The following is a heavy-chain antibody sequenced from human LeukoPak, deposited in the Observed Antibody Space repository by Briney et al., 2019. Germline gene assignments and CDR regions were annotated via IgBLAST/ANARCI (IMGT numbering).Heavy chain of an antibody. V-gene: IGHV3-30*04. CDR1: GFTFGSYA. D-gene: IGHD2-2*01. CDR3: ARDLLPGAPDYFDY. Sequence: GGSLRLSCAASGFTFGSYAMHWVRQAPGKGLEWGAVIAHDETNRFYADSVKGRFTISRDNSMNTLYLRMNSLRPEDTAVYFCARDLLPGAPDYFDYWGQGTLVTVSS. J-gene: IGHJ4*02. CDR2: IAHDETNR.